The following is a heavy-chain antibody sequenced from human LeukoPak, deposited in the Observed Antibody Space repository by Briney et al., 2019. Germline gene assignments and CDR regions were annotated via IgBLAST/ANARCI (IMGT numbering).Heavy chain of an antibody. Sequence: GGSLRLSCAASGFTFSSYAMSWVRQAPRKGLEWVSSLNGGGDITYYADSVKGRFTISRVNSRNTLYLQMNSLRAEDTAVYYCAKYYYGSGNYYSFDYWGQGTLVTVSS. CDR2: LNGGGDIT. J-gene: IGHJ4*02. CDR3: AKYYYGSGNYYSFDY. D-gene: IGHD3-10*01. V-gene: IGHV3-23*01. CDR1: GFTFSSYA.